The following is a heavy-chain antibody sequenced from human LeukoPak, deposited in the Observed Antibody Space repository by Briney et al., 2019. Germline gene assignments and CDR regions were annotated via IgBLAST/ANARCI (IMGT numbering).Heavy chain of an antibody. J-gene: IGHJ4*02. D-gene: IGHD1-26*01. CDR3: ARAGIVGATPMDY. V-gene: IGHV1-8*01. CDR2: MNPNRGKT. CDR1: GYTFTSYD. Sequence: GASVKVSCKASGYTFTSYDINWVRQATGQGREGMGWMNPNRGKTGYAQKFQGTVTITRNTSISTAYMELSSLRSEDTAVYYCARAGIVGATPMDYWGQGTLVTVSS.